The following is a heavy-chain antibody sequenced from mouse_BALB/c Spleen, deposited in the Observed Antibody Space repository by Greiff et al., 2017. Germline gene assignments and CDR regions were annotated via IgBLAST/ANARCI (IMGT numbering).Heavy chain of an antibody. CDR1: GYTFTSYY. J-gene: IGHJ2*01. CDR3: ARHDGYYGYFDY. CDR2: IYPGNVNT. Sequence: QVQLQQSGPELVKPGASVRISCKASGYTFTSYYIHWVKQRPGQGLEWIGWIYPGNVNTKYNEKFKGKATLTADKSSSTAYMQLSSLTSEDSAVYFCARHDGYYGYFDYWGQGTTLTVSS. V-gene: IGHV1S56*01. D-gene: IGHD2-3*01.